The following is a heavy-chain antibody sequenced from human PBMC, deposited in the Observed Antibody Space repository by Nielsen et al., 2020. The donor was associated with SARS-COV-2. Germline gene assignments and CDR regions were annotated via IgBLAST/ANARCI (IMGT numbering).Heavy chain of an antibody. V-gene: IGHV3-21*01. D-gene: IGHD2-15*01. CDR3: ARDPGYCSGGSCYEQIDY. CDR1: GFTFSSYA. CDR2: ISSSSSYI. Sequence: GESLKISCAASGFTFSSYAMHWVRQAPGKGLEWVSSISSSSSYIYYADSVKGRFTISRDNAKNSLYLQMNSLRAEDTAVYYCARDPGYCSGGSCYEQIDYWGQGTLVTVSS. J-gene: IGHJ4*02.